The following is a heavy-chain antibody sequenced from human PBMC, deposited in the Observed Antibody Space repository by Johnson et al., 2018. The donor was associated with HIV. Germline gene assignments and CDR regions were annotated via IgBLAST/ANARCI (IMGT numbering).Heavy chain of an antibody. Sequence: VQLVESGGGLVQPGRSLRLSCAASGFTFRSYWMSWVRQAPGKGLEWVANIKEDGSEKYYVDSVKGRFTISRDNAKNSLYLQMNSLRAEDTALYYCARGAYSSSWHASDASDIWGQGTMVTVSS. CDR1: GFTFRSYW. D-gene: IGHD6-13*01. CDR3: ARGAYSSSWHASDASDI. CDR2: IKEDGSEK. J-gene: IGHJ3*02. V-gene: IGHV3-7*05.